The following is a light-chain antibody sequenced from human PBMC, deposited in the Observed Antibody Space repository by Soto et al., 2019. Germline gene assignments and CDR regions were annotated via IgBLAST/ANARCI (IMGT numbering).Light chain of an antibody. CDR2: AAS. CDR1: QGIGNF. Sequence: IQMTQSPSSLSASVGDRVTISCRASQGIGNFLAWYQQKPGTVPKLLIYAASILQSGVPSRFSGSGSGTDFTLTITYLQPEDFATYYCQQANSFPWTFGQGTKVDIK. V-gene: IGKV1-12*01. J-gene: IGKJ1*01. CDR3: QQANSFPWT.